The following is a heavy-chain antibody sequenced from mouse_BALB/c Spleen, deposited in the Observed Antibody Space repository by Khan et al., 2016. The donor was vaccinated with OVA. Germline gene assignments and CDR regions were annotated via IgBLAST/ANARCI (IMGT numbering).Heavy chain of an antibody. CDR1: GYTFTTYS. CDR2: INPTSGYT. CDR3: TRDRIDY. J-gene: IGHJ2*01. V-gene: IGHV1-4*01. Sequence: QVQLQQSGAELAKPGASVKMSCKASGYTFTTYSMHWVKQRPGQGLEWIGYINPTSGYTDYNEKFKDRATLSAGKSSSTAYMQLSSLTSEDSAVYYCTRDRIDYWGQGTTLTVSS.